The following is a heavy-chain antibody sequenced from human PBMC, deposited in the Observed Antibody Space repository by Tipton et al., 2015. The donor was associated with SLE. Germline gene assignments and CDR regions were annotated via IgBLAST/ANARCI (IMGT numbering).Heavy chain of an antibody. Sequence: TLSLTCTVYTGSFSGYYWSWIRQPPGKGLEWIGEINHSGSTNYNPSLKSRVTISVDTSKNQFSLKLSSVTAADTAVYYCARAGYDASGYFMNYFDYWGQGALVTVSS. V-gene: IGHV4-34*01. J-gene: IGHJ4*02. D-gene: IGHD3-22*01. CDR2: INHSGST. CDR1: TGSFSGYY. CDR3: ARAGYDASGYFMNYFDY.